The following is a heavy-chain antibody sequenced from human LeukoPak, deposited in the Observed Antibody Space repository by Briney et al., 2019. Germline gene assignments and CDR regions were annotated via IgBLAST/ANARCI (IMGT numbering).Heavy chain of an antibody. CDR3: ARKGQIGPNYYYYYYMDV. Sequence: RASVRVSCKASGYTFTSYDINWVRQATGQGLEWMGWMNPNSGNTGYAQKFQGRVTMTRNTSISTAYMELSSLRSEDTAVYYCARKGQIGPNYYYYYYMDVWGKGTTVTISS. CDR1: GYTFTSYD. D-gene: IGHD2-21*01. J-gene: IGHJ6*03. V-gene: IGHV1-8*02. CDR2: MNPNSGNT.